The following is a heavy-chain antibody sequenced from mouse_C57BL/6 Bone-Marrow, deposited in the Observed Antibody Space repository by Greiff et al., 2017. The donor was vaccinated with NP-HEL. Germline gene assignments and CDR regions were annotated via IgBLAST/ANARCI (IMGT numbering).Heavy chain of an antibody. CDR2: ISSGSSTI. CDR1: GFTFSDYG. CDR3: ARPTAQATGYYAMDY. V-gene: IGHV5-17*01. D-gene: IGHD3-2*02. Sequence: DVHLVESGGGLVKPGGSLKLSCAASGFTFSDYGMHWVRQAPEKGLEWVAYISSGSSTIYYADTVKGRFTISRDNAKNTLFLQMTSLRSEDTAMYYCARPTAQATGYYAMDYWGQGTSVTVSS. J-gene: IGHJ4*01.